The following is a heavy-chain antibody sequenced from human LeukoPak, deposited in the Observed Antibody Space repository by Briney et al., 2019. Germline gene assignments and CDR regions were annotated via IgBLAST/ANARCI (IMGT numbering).Heavy chain of an antibody. D-gene: IGHD3-22*01. Sequence: ASVKVSCKASGYTFSDYYMHWVQQAPGQGLEWMGWINPNSGGTNYAQKFQGRVTMTRDMSISTAYMEVSRLTSDDTAVYYCARATIADSSTYYIDYWGLGTLVTVSS. CDR2: INPNSGGT. V-gene: IGHV1-2*02. CDR1: GYTFSDYY. J-gene: IGHJ4*02. CDR3: ARATIADSSTYYIDY.